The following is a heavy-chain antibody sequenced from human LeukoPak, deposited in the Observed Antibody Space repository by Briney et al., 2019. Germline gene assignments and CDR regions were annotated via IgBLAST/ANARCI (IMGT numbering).Heavy chain of an antibody. CDR2: IYPGDSDT. Sequence: GESLKISCKGSGYSFTSYWIGWVRQMPGKGLEWMGIIYPGDSDTRYSPSFQGQVTISADKSISTAYLQWSSLKASDTAMYYCARQLGYGSSTSCYGDAFDIWGQGTMVTVSS. D-gene: IGHD2-2*01. CDR3: ARQLGYGSSTSCYGDAFDI. CDR1: GYSFTSYW. V-gene: IGHV5-51*01. J-gene: IGHJ3*02.